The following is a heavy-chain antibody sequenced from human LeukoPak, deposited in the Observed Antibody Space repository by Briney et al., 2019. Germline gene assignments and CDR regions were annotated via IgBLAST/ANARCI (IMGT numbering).Heavy chain of an antibody. CDR1: GGTFSSYA. J-gene: IGHJ4*02. CDR2: IIPILGIA. Sequence: SVKVSCKASGGTFSSYAISWVRQAPGQGLEWMGRIIPILGIANYAQKFQGRVTITADKSTSTAYMELSSLRSEDTAVYYCARCSYSGGSCPDYWGQGTLVTVSS. D-gene: IGHD2-15*01. CDR3: ARCSYSGGSCPDY. V-gene: IGHV1-69*04.